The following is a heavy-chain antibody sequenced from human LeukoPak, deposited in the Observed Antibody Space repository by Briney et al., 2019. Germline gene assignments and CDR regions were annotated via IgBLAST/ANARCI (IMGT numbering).Heavy chain of an antibody. CDR2: IKQDGSEI. CDR1: GFSFSNYW. Sequence: GGSLRLSCEASGFSFSNYWMSWVRQAPGKGLEWVANIKQDGSEIYYVDSVRGRFTISRDNAKNSLYLQMNSLRAEDTAVYYCARDNWFDAWGQGTLVTVSS. CDR3: ARDNWFDA. V-gene: IGHV3-7*03. J-gene: IGHJ5*02.